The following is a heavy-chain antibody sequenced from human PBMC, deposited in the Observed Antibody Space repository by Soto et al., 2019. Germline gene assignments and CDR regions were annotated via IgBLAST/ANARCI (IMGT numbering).Heavy chain of an antibody. D-gene: IGHD5-18*01. Sequence: GESLKISCQASGYSFNGFWIGWVRQKPGKGLEWMGIIHPDDSDTKYSPSFQGQVTFSVDKSISTAYLQWSSLKAPDTAMYYCATQRGYSFGPFDYWGQGTLVTVSS. V-gene: IGHV5-51*01. J-gene: IGHJ4*02. CDR1: GYSFNGFW. CDR3: ATQRGYSFGPFDY. CDR2: IHPDDSDT.